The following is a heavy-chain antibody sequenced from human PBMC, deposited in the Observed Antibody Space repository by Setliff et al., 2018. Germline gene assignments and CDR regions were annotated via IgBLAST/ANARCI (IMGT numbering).Heavy chain of an antibody. CDR2: ITHTGTTGST. J-gene: IGHJ5*02. D-gene: IGHD6-19*01. Sequence: PSETLSLTCAASGGTFTYYYWTWIRQSPAKGLEWIGEITHTGTTGSTKYNPSLKSRVTMSIDTSKNQFSLKLSSVTAAGTAVYYCARGFLRGYSSGWSRFDPWGQGTLVTV. CDR1: GGTFTYYY. V-gene: IGHV4-34*01. CDR3: ARGFLRGYSSGWSRFDP.